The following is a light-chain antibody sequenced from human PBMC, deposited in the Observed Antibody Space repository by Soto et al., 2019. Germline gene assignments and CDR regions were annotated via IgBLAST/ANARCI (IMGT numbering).Light chain of an antibody. V-gene: IGLV2-23*02. CDR3: CSYEVSTTYL. CDR1: DSDVGSHNL. CDR2: EVT. Sequence: QSVLTQPASVSASPGQSITISCTGTDSDVGSHNLVSWYQLHPGKAPKLMIYEVTKRPSGVTNRFSGSKSGNTASLTIAGLQAEDEADYYCCSYEVSTTYLFGHGTKVTVL. J-gene: IGLJ1*01.